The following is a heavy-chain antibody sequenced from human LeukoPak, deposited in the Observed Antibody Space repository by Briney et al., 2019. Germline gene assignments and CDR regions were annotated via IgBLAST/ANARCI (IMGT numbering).Heavy chain of an antibody. J-gene: IGHJ4*02. CDR1: GYKFTRFY. CDR3: ARQYYYGSGSPHDFDY. CDR2: INPSGGST. Sequence: GASVKVSCKATGYKFTRFYMHWVRQAPGQGLEWMGIINPSGGSTSYAQKFQGRVTMTRDMSTSTAYMELSSLRSEDTAVYYCARQYYYGSGSPHDFDYWGQGTLVTVSS. D-gene: IGHD3-10*01. V-gene: IGHV1-46*01.